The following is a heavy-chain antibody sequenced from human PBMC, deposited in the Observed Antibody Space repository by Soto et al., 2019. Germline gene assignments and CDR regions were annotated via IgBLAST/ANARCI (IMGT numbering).Heavy chain of an antibody. CDR3: AKDLSGSLVTRYDFWSGFTFDY. CDR2: ISGSGGST. Sequence: SGGSLRLSCAASGFTFSSYAMSWVRQAPGKGLEWVSAISGSGGSTYYADSVKGRFTISRDNSKNTLYLQMNSLRAEDTAVYYCAKDLSGSLVTRYDFWSGFTFDYWGQGTLVTVSS. V-gene: IGHV3-23*01. CDR1: GFTFSSYA. D-gene: IGHD3-3*01. J-gene: IGHJ4*02.